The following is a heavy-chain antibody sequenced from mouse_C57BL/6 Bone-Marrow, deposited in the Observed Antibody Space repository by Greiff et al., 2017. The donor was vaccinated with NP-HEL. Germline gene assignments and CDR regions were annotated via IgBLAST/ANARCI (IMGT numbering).Heavy chain of an antibody. CDR2: IDPSDSYT. CDR3: ARRGQLSPFYYAMDY. Sequence: VQLQQPGAELVMPGASVKLSCKASGYTFTSYWMHWVKQRPGQGLEWIGEIDPSDSYTNYNQKFKGKSTLTVDKSSSTAYMQLSSLTSEDSAVYYGARRGQLSPFYYAMDYWGQGTSVTVSS. V-gene: IGHV1-69*01. J-gene: IGHJ4*01. CDR1: GYTFTSYW. D-gene: IGHD3-2*02.